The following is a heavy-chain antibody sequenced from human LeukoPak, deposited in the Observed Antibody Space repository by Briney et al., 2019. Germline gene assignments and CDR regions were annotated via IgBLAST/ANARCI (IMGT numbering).Heavy chain of an antibody. CDR1: GITLSNYG. V-gene: IGHV3-23*01. Sequence: EGSLRLSCAVSGITLSNYGMSWVRQAPGKGLEWVSAISGSGGSTYYADSVKGRFTISRDNSKNTLYLQMNSLRAEDTAVYYCAKDPNMMIVAKGRYFDYWGQGTLVTVSS. CDR2: ISGSGGST. D-gene: IGHD3-22*01. CDR3: AKDPNMMIVAKGRYFDY. J-gene: IGHJ4*02.